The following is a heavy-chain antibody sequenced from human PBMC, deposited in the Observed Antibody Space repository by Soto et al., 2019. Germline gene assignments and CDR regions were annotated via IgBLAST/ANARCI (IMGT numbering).Heavy chain of an antibody. CDR2: ISSSGTT. V-gene: IGHV4-39*07. J-gene: IGHJ4*02. CDR1: GGSISSSNYY. Sequence: PSATLSLTCTVSGGSISSSNYYWGWIRQSPGKGLEWIGTISSSGTTYYNPSLKSRVTISVDTSKNQFSLKLSSVTAADTAVYYCARVYGDYLDYWGQGTLVTVSS. CDR3: ARVYGDYLDY. D-gene: IGHD4-17*01.